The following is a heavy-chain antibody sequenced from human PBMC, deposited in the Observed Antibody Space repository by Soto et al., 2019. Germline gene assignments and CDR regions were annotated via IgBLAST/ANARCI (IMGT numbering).Heavy chain of an antibody. CDR3: HIAGAFDH. D-gene: IGHD1-26*01. V-gene: IGHV3-64D*06. Sequence: PGGSLRLSCSASGFTFSSYGMHWVRQAPGKGLEYVSVITSNGGSTYYADSVKGRFTISRDDSKNTLYLQMSSLRVEDTAVYYCHIAGAFDHWGQGALVTVSS. J-gene: IGHJ4*02. CDR1: GFTFSSYG. CDR2: ITSNGGST.